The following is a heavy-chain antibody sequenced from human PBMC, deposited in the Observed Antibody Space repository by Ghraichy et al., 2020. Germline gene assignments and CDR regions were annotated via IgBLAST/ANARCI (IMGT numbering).Heavy chain of an antibody. J-gene: IGHJ4*02. CDR1: GFTFDDYA. D-gene: IGHD5-18*01. V-gene: IGHV3-9*01. CDR2: ITWNRGSI. Sequence: GGSLRLSCAASGFTFDDYAMHWVRQAPGKGLEWVAGITWNRGSIGYADSVKGRFTISRDNAKNSLFLQMNSLRAEDTALYYCAKHRARTEYTYGEFEYWGQGTLVPVSS. CDR3: AKHRARTEYTYGEFEY.